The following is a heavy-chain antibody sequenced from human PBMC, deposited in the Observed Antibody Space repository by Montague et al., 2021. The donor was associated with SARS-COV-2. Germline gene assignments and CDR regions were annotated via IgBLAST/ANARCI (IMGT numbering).Heavy chain of an antibody. CDR1: GGSFSDYY. CDR3: AGGAPTITMIVVVVTGAGWYFDL. Sequence: SETLSLTCAVHGGSFSDYYWSWIRQAPGKGLEWIGEINHSGSTNYNPSLKSRVTISVDTSKNQFSLKLSSVTAADTAVYYRAGGAPTITMIVVVVTGAGWYFDLWGRGTLVSVSA. V-gene: IGHV4-34*01. D-gene: IGHD3-22*01. J-gene: IGHJ2*01. CDR2: INHSGST.